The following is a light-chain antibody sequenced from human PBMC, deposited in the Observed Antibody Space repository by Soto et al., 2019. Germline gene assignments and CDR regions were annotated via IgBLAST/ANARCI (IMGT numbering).Light chain of an antibody. Sequence: EIVMTQSPATLSVSPGERATLSCRASQSVSSNLAWYQQTPGQAPRLLIYGASTRATGIPARFSGSGSGTECTLTISSLQSEDFAVYYCQQYNNWPPGTFGQGTKVDIK. J-gene: IGKJ1*01. CDR1: QSVSSN. CDR3: QQYNNWPPGT. V-gene: IGKV3-15*01. CDR2: GAS.